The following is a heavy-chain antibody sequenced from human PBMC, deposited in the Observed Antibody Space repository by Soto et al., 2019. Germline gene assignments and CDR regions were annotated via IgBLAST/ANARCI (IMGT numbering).Heavy chain of an antibody. CDR3: ARGLVAGIWRWFDP. CDR2: IYTSGST. D-gene: IGHD6-19*01. CDR1: GGSISSYY. J-gene: IGHJ5*02. Sequence: QVQLQESGPGLVKPSETLSLTCTVSGGSISSYYWCWIRQPAGKGLEWIGRIYTSGSTNYNPSLRGRVTMSVDTSKNQYSLKLSSVTAADTAVYYCARGLVAGIWRWFDPWGQGTLVTVSS. V-gene: IGHV4-4*07.